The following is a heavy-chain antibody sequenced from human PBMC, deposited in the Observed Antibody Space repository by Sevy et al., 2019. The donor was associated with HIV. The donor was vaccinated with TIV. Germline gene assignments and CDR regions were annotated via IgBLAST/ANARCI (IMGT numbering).Heavy chain of an antibody. D-gene: IGHD4-17*01. CDR2: ISGSGGST. Sequence: GGSLRLSCAASGFTVSSNYMSWVRQAPGKGLEWVSVISGSGGSTYYADSVKGRFTISRDNSKNTLYLQMNSLRAEDTAVYYCAKNGGAGDRATWYYYYMDVWGKGTTVTVSS. V-gene: IGHV3-23*01. CDR3: AKNGGAGDRATWYYYYMDV. CDR1: GFTVSSNY. J-gene: IGHJ6*03.